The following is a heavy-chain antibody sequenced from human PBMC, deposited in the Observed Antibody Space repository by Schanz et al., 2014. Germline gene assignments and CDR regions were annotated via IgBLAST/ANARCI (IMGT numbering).Heavy chain of an antibody. CDR1: GFIFSSYG. V-gene: IGHV3-33*08. CDR2: IWNNGVTK. D-gene: IGHD4-17*01. CDR3: ARPRFDYGEVDY. Sequence: GQLAESGGGLVQPGGSLRLSCAASGFIFSSYGLHWVRQAPGKGLEWVAVIWNNGVTKYYADSVRGRFTISRDRFQNTLYLRMSSLRAEDTAVYYCARPRFDYGEVDYWGQGTLVTVSS. J-gene: IGHJ4*02.